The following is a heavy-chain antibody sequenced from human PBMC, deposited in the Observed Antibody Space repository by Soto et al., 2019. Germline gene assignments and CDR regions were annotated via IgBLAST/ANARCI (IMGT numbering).Heavy chain of an antibody. V-gene: IGHV3-23*01. J-gene: IGHJ5*02. Sequence: PGGSLRLSCAASGFTFSSYAMTWVRQAPGKGLEWVSILWSAGLTYYADSVKGRFTISRDNSKNTLYLQMTSLRAEDSAVYYCARELPPDLWGQGTLVTVSS. D-gene: IGHD2-15*01. CDR2: LWSAGLT. CDR1: GFTFSSYA. CDR3: ARELPPDL.